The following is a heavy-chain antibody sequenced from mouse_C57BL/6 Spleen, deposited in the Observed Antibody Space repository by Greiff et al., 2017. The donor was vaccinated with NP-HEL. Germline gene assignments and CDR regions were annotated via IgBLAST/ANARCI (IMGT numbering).Heavy chain of an antibody. CDR1: GYTFTSYW. Sequence: QVQLQQPGAALVKPGASVKLSCKASGYTFTSYWMHWVKQRPGQGLEWIGMIHPNSGSTNYNEKFKSEATLTVDKSSSTAYMHLSSLTSEDSAVYYCARGLRYYFDYWGQGTTLTVSS. D-gene: IGHD1-1*01. CDR2: IHPNSGST. J-gene: IGHJ2*01. V-gene: IGHV1-64*01. CDR3: ARGLRYYFDY.